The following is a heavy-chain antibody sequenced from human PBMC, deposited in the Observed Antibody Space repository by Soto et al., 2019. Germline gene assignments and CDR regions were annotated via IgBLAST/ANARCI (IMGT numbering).Heavy chain of an antibody. Sequence: AAVTRSFPGSGSTFTSYYMRWVRQDTGQGLEWMGIINPSGGSTSYAQKFQGRVTMTRDTSKNTLYLQMSSLRAEDTALYYCTKFDFWRGREFDYWGQGSLVTV. J-gene: IGHJ4*02. V-gene: IGHV1-46*01. CDR1: GSTFTSYY. CDR3: TKFDFWRGREFDY. CDR2: INPSGGST. D-gene: IGHD3-3*01.